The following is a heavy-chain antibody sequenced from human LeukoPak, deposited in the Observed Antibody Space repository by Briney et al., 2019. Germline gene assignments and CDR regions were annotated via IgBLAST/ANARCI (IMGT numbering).Heavy chain of an antibody. J-gene: IGHJ4*02. V-gene: IGHV4-59*08. CDR2: IYYSGST. Sequence: PSETLSLTCTVSGGSISNYYWSWIRQPPGKGLEWIGYIYYSGSTNYNPSLKSRVTISVDTSKSQFSLKLSSVTAADTAVYYCARGPGYCSGGSCYSAQPYYFDYWGQGTLVTVSS. CDR3: ARGPGYCSGGSCYSAQPYYFDY. CDR1: GGSISNYY. D-gene: IGHD2-15*01.